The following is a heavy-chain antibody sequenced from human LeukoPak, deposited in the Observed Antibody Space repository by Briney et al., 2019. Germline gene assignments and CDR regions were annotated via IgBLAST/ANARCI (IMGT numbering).Heavy chain of an antibody. CDR3: ARESVVAATGLDY. CDR1: GDSVSSNSAA. D-gene: IGHD2-15*01. CDR2: TYHRSKWYN. J-gene: IGHJ4*02. Sequence: SQTLSLTCAISGDSVSSNSAAWNWVRQSPSRGLEWLGRTYHRSKWYNDYAASVKSRITINPDTSKNQFSLQLTSVPPEDTAVYYCARESVVAATGLDYWGQGILVIVSS. V-gene: IGHV6-1*01.